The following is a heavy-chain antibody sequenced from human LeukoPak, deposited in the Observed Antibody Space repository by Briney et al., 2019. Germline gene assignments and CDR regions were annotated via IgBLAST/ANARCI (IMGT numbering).Heavy chain of an antibody. V-gene: IGHV3-30*04. CDR2: ISYDGSNK. CDR3: ARDVRFGELLYD. D-gene: IGHD3-10*01. J-gene: IGHJ4*02. Sequence: GGSLRLSCAASGFTFSSYEMNWVRQAPGKGLEWVAVISYDGSNKYYADSVKGRFTISRDNSKNTLYLQMNSLRAEDTAVYYCARDVRFGELLYDWGQGTLVTVSS. CDR1: GFTFSSYE.